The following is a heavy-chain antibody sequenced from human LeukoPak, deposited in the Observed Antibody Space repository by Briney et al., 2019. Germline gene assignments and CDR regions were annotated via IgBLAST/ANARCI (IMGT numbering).Heavy chain of an antibody. Sequence: GGSLRLSCAASGFTVSSNYMSWVRHTPGKGLEWVANIKQDGSEKYYVDSVKGRFTISRDNAKNSLYLQMNSLRAEDTAVYYCAREMATISSGDYWGQGTLVTVSS. J-gene: IGHJ4*02. V-gene: IGHV3-7*03. CDR2: IKQDGSEK. D-gene: IGHD5-24*01. CDR1: GFTVSSNY. CDR3: AREMATISSGDY.